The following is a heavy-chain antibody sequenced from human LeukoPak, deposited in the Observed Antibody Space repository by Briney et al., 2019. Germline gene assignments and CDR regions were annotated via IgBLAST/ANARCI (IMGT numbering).Heavy chain of an antibody. CDR1: VGSISSYY. CDR2: IYYSGST. J-gene: IGHJ4*02. V-gene: IGHV4-59*01. Sequence: SETLSLTCTVSVGSISSYYWSWIRQPPGKGLEWIGYIYYSGSTNYNPSLKSRVTISVDTSKIQFSLKLSPVTAADTAVYYCARGGHYYDYWGQGTLVTVSS. CDR3: ARGGHYYDY.